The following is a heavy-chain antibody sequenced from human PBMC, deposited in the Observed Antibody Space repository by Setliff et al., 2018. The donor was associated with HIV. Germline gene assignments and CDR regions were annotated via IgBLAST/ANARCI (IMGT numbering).Heavy chain of an antibody. CDR1: GYSFTTYW. Sequence: GESLKISCKASGYSFTTYWIAWVRQMPGKGLEWMGIIYPGDSDPRYSPSFQGQVTISVDKSISTAYLQWNSLKASDTAIYYCARALDFLTEQLNWFFPLWGRGTLVTVSS. D-gene: IGHD3-9*01. CDR2: IYPGDSDP. J-gene: IGHJ2*01. CDR3: ARALDFLTEQLNWFFPL. V-gene: IGHV5-51*01.